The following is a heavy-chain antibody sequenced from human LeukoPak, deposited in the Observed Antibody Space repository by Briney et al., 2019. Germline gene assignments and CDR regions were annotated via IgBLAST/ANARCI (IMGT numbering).Heavy chain of an antibody. D-gene: IGHD1-26*01. Sequence: GASVKVSCKASGYTFTSYGISWVRQAPGQGLEWMGWISAYNGNTNYAQKLQGRVTTTTDTSTSTAYMELRSLRSDDTAVYYCARESVGATYDAFDIWGQGTMVTVSS. V-gene: IGHV1-18*01. CDR3: ARESVGATYDAFDI. CDR2: ISAYNGNT. CDR1: GYTFTSYG. J-gene: IGHJ3*02.